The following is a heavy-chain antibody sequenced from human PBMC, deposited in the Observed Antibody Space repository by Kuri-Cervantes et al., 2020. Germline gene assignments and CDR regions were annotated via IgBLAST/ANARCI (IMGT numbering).Heavy chain of an antibody. CDR3: ATALRGYCSGGSCYTLGVYYMDV. D-gene: IGHD2-15*01. CDR2: IIPIFGTA. V-gene: IGHV1-69*13. Sequence: SVKVSCKASGYTFTSYGISWVRQAPGQGLEWMGGIIPIFGTANYAQKFQGRVTITADESTSTAYMELSSLRSEDTAVYYCATALRGYCSGGSCYTLGVYYMDVWDKGTTVTVSS. J-gene: IGHJ6*03. CDR1: GYTFTSYG.